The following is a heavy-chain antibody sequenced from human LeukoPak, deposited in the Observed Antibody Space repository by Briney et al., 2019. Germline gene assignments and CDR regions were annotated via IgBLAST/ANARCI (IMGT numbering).Heavy chain of an antibody. Sequence: GASVKVSCKASGYTFTSYAMHWVRQAPGQRLEWMGWINAGNGNTKYSQDFQGRVTLTRDTSASTAYMELSSLRSEDMAVYYCARDLRGYSYGDNWFDPWGQGTLVTVSS. V-gene: IGHV1-3*03. CDR1: GYTFTSYA. J-gene: IGHJ5*02. D-gene: IGHD5-12*01. CDR2: INAGNGNT. CDR3: ARDLRGYSYGDNWFDP.